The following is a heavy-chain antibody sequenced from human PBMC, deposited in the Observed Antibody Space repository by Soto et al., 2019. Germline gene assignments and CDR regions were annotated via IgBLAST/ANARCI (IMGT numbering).Heavy chain of an antibody. CDR2: IYYSGST. J-gene: IGHJ4*02. V-gene: IGHV4-59*01. Sequence: QVQLQESGPGLVKPSETLSLTCTVSGGSISSYYWSWIRQPPGKGLEWIGYIYYSGSTNYNPSLKSRVTISVDTSKNQFSLKLSSVTAADTAVYYCARRGYSYGYPYFDYWGQGTLVTVSS. D-gene: IGHD5-18*01. CDR3: ARRGYSYGYPYFDY. CDR1: GGSISSYY.